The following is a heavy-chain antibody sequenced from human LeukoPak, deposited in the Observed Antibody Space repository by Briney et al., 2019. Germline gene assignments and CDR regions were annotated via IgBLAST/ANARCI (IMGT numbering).Heavy chain of an antibody. CDR2: INHSGST. V-gene: IGHV4-34*01. J-gene: IGHJ4*02. D-gene: IGHD6-6*01. CDR3: ARGRYSSSSLYAPRALFDY. Sequence: PSETLSLTCAVYGGSFSGYYWSWIRQPPGKGLEWIGEINHSGSTNYNPSLKSRVTISVDTSKNQFSLKLSSVTAADTAVYYCARGRYSSSSLYAPRALFDYWGQGTLVTVSS. CDR1: GGSFSGYY.